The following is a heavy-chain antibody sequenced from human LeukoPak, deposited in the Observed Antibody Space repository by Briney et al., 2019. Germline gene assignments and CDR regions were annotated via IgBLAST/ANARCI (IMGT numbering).Heavy chain of an antibody. CDR2: IHRDGSST. V-gene: IGHV3-74*01. CDR3: ALLHSESNFVGP. D-gene: IGHD1-26*01. CDR1: GFTFSSYW. Sequence: PGGSLRLSCAASGFTFSSYWMHWVRQAPRKGLVWVPRIHRDGSSTNYGDSVKGRFTISRDNANNMLYLQMSSLSPEDTAVYYCALLHSESNFVGPWGQGTLVTVSS. J-gene: IGHJ5*02.